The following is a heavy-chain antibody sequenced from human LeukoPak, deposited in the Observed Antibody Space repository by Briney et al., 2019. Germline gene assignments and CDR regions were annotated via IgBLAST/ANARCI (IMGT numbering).Heavy chain of an antibody. V-gene: IGHV1-8*03. D-gene: IGHD6-19*01. J-gene: IGHJ5*02. CDR2: INPNSGNT. CDR3: AREAVAGTGFDP. Sequence: ASVKVSCKASGYTFTGYYMHWVRQAPGQGLEWMGWINPNSGNTGYAQKFQGRVTITRNTSISTAYMELSSLRSEDTAVYYCAREAVAGTGFDPWGQGTLVTVSS. CDR1: GYTFTGYY.